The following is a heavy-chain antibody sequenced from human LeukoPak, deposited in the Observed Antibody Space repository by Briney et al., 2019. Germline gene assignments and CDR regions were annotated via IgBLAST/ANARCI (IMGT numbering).Heavy chain of an antibody. CDR3: ATHSIAVAGTGLDY. CDR1: GYTFTSYG. V-gene: IGHV1-18*01. D-gene: IGHD6-19*01. CDR2: ISAYNGNT. J-gene: IGHJ4*02. Sequence: ASVKVSCKASGYTFTSYGISWVRQAPGQGLEWMGWISAYNGNTNYAQKFQGRLTMTRDTSISTAYMALSRLRSDDTAVYYCATHSIAVAGTGLDYWGQGTLVTVSS.